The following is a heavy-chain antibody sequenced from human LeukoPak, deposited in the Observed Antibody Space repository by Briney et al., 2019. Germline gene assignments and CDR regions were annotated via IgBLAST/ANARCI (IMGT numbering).Heavy chain of an antibody. CDR2: IYHSGST. CDR1: GGSISSYS. D-gene: IGHD2-2*01. Sequence: SETLSLTCTVSGGSISSYSWSWIRQPPGKGLEWIGYIYHSGSTYYNPSLKSRVTISVDRSKNQFSLKLSSVTAADTAVYYCARGGYCSSTSCYSLDYWGQGTLVTVSS. J-gene: IGHJ4*02. CDR3: ARGGYCSSTSCYSLDY. V-gene: IGHV4-30-2*01.